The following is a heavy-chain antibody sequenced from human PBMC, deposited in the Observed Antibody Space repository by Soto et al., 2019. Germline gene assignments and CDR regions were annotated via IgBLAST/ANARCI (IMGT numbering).Heavy chain of an antibody. CDR1: GYSFTSYW. D-gene: IGHD1-26*01. J-gene: IGHJ6*02. V-gene: IGHV5-51*01. CDR2: IYPGDSDT. Sequence: GESLKISCKASGYSFTSYWIGWVRQMPGKGLEWMGIIYPGDSDTRYSPSFQGQVTISADKSIRTAYLQWSSLKASDTAMYYCAAYSGSFYDGMDVWGQGTTVTVSS. CDR3: AAYSGSFYDGMDV.